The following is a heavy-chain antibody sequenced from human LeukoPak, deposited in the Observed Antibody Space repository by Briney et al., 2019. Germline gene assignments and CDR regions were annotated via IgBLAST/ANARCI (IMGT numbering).Heavy chain of an antibody. V-gene: IGHV3-7*01. J-gene: IGHJ4*02. CDR2: IKEDGSET. CDR3: AKSLDY. Sequence: TGGSLRLSCVASGFTFSRSWMDWVRQAPGKGLEWVANIKEDGSETYYGDYAKGRFTVSRDNAKNSLYLQMDSLRVKDTAIYYCAKSLDYWGQGTPVTVSS. CDR1: GFTFSRSW.